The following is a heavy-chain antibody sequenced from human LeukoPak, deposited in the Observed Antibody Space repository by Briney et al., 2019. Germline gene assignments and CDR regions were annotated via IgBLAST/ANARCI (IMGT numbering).Heavy chain of an antibody. Sequence: PSGTLSLTCAVSGGSISSSNWWSWVRQPPGKGLEWIGEIYHSGSTNYNPSLKSRVTISVDKSKNQFSLKLSSVTAADTAVYYCARGERLAAAGTVYGYWGQGTLVTVSS. CDR3: ARGERLAAAGTVYGY. J-gene: IGHJ4*02. V-gene: IGHV4-4*02. CDR1: GGSISSSNW. CDR2: IYHSGST. D-gene: IGHD6-13*01.